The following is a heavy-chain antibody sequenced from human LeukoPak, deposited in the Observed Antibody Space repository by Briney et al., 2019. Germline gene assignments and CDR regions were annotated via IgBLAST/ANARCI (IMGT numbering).Heavy chain of an antibody. D-gene: IGHD6-19*01. Sequence: GGSLRLSCAASGFTFSSYAMSWVRQAPGKRLEWVSAISGSAYSTYYADSVKGRFTISRDNSKNTLYLQMNSLRAEDTAVYYCAKETVAAPPIDYWGQGTLVTVSS. V-gene: IGHV3-23*01. CDR3: AKETVAAPPIDY. CDR2: ISGSAYST. J-gene: IGHJ4*02. CDR1: GFTFSSYA.